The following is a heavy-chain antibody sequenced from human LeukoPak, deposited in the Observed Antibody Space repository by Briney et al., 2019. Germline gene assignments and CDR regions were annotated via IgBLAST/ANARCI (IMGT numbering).Heavy chain of an antibody. CDR1: DGSMNNDY. CDR2: IYFSGST. Sequence: PSETLSLTCSVSDGSMNNDYWTWIRQPPGKGLEWIGYIYFSGSTNYNPSLRSRVTISVDTSKNQFSLKLTSVTATDTAIYYCARKSARGGDFDYWGQGTLVTVSS. CDR3: ARKSARGGDFDY. J-gene: IGHJ4*02. D-gene: IGHD6-6*01. V-gene: IGHV4-59*08.